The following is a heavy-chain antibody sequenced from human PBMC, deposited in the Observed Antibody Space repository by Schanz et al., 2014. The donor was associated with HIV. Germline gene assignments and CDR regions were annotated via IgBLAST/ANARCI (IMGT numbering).Heavy chain of an antibody. D-gene: IGHD3-22*01. V-gene: IGHV3-33*06. Sequence: QVQLVESGGGVVQPGRSLRLSCAASGFTFRSYGMHWVRQAPGKGLEWVAVTWYDGSNKYYADSVKGRFTISRDISKNTLYLQMNSLRAEDAAVYYCAKPDYESSGRPYYFDYWGQGTLVTVSS. CDR1: GFTFRSYG. CDR3: AKPDYESSGRPYYFDY. J-gene: IGHJ4*02. CDR2: TWYDGSNK.